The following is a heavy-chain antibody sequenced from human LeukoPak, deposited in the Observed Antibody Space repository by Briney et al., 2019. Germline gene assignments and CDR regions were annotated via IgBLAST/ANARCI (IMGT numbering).Heavy chain of an antibody. CDR1: GFTFSSYA. CDR3: AKELLMVRGITQFIHWFDP. CDR2: ISYDGSNK. Sequence: PGGSLRLSCAASGFTFSSYAMHWVRQAPGKGLEWVAVISYDGSNKYYADSVKGRFTISRDNSKNTLYLQMNSLRAEDTAVYYCAKELLMVRGITQFIHWFDPWGQGTLVTVSS. V-gene: IGHV3-30-3*01. D-gene: IGHD3-10*01. J-gene: IGHJ5*02.